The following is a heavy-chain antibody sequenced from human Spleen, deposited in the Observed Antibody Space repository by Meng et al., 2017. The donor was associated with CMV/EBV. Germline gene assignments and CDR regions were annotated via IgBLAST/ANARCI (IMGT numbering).Heavy chain of an antibody. CDR2: ISSSSSYI. V-gene: IGHV3-21*01. D-gene: IGHD1-7*01. Sequence: GESLKISCAASGFTFSSYSMNWVRQAPGKGLEWVSSISSSSSYIYYADSVKGRFTISRDNAKNSLYLQMNSLRAEDTAVYYCARDWNYAHWDAFDIWGQGTMVTVSS. CDR3: ARDWNYAHWDAFDI. J-gene: IGHJ3*02. CDR1: GFTFSSYS.